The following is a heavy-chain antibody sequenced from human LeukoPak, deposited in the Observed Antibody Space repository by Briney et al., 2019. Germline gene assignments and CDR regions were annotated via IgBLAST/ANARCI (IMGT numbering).Heavy chain of an antibody. CDR1: GGSFSGYY. CDR3: ARGRGWFGELRKRWFDP. V-gene: IGHV4-34*01. J-gene: IGHJ5*02. D-gene: IGHD3-10*01. CDR2: INHSGST. Sequence: SETPSLTCAVYGGSFSGYYWSWIRQPPGKGLEWIGEINHSGSTNYNPSLKSRVTIPVDTSKNQFSLKLSSVTAADTAVYYCARGRGWFGELRKRWFDPWGQGTLVTVSS.